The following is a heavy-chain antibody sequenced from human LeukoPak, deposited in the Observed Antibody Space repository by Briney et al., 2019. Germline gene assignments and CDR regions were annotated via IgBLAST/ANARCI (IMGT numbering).Heavy chain of an antibody. V-gene: IGHV4-4*07. CDR1: GGSMRSYY. Sequence: SEILSLTCTVSGGSMRSYYWSWIRQSAGRGLEWIGRIHTSGTTNYNFSFKSRVTMSVDTSKNHFSLKLSSVTAADTAVYYCARWGYGSGTSWGFDPWGQGTLVIVSS. CDR3: ARWGYGSGTSWGFDP. D-gene: IGHD3-10*01. CDR2: IHTSGTT. J-gene: IGHJ5*02.